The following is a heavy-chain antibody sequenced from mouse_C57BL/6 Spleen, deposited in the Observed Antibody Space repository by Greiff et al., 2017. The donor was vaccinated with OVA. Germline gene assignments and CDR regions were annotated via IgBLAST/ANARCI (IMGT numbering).Heavy chain of an antibody. CDR3: ARRKDSSGYVGY. CDR2: IDPNDSET. CDR1: GYTFTSYW. J-gene: IGHJ2*01. D-gene: IGHD3-2*02. Sequence: VQLQQPGAELVRPGSSVKLSCKASGYTFTSYWMHWVKQRPIQGLEWIGNIDPNDSETHYNQKFKDKATMTVDKSSSTAYMQLSSLTSEDSAVYYCARRKDSSGYVGYWGQGTTLTVSS. V-gene: IGHV1-52*01.